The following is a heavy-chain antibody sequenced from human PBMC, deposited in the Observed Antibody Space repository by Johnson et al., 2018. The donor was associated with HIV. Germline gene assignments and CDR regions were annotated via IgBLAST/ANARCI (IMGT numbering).Heavy chain of an antibody. CDR3: ARCYDSSAYYYVGAFDI. D-gene: IGHD3-22*01. Sequence: LVESGGGLVKPGGSLRLSCAASGFIFSDYYMSWIRQAPGKGLEWVSYISSSGSTIYYADSVKGRFTISRDNAKNSLFLQMNSLRAEDTAVYYCARCYDSSAYYYVGAFDIWGQGTMVTVSS. J-gene: IGHJ3*02. V-gene: IGHV3-11*04. CDR1: GFIFSDYY. CDR2: ISSSGSTI.